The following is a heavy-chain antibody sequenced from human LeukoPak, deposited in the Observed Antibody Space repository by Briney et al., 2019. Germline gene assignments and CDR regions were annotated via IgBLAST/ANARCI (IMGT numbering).Heavy chain of an antibody. J-gene: IGHJ4*02. CDR2: ISGSGGST. V-gene: IGHV3-23*01. Sequence: GGSLRLSCAASGFTFSSYAMSWVRQAPGKGLEWVSAISGSGGSTYYADSVKGRFAISRDNSKNTLYLQMNSLRAEDTALYYCARAKYYYDSSGANPGFDHWGQGTLVTVSS. CDR3: ARAKYYYDSSGANPGFDH. CDR1: GFTFSSYA. D-gene: IGHD3-22*01.